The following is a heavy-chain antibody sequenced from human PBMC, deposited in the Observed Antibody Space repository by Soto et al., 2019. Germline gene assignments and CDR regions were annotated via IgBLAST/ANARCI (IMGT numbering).Heavy chain of an antibody. CDR2: AYYRSKWYN. CDR3: TRGDMVRAEITDY. D-gene: IGHD3-10*01. CDR1: GDSVSSNSAA. J-gene: IGHJ4*02. Sequence: SQTLSLTCAISGDSVSSNSAAWNWIRQSPSRGLEWLGRAYYRSKWYNDYAVSVKSRITITPDTSKNQFSLQLSAVTPEDTAVYYCTRGDMVRAEITDYWGQGTLVTVSS. V-gene: IGHV6-1*01.